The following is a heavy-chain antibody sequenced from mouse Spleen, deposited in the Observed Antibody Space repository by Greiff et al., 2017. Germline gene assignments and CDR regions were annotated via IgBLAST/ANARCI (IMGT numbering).Heavy chain of an antibody. V-gene: IGHV3-8*02. CDR3: ARYGYDHYAMDY. Sequence: EVKLVESGPSLVKPSQTLSLTCSVTGDSITSGYWNWIRKFPGNKLEYMGYISYSGSTYYNPSLKSRISITRDTSKNQYYLQLNSVTTEDTATYYCARYGYDHYAMDYWGQGTSVTVSS. J-gene: IGHJ4*01. D-gene: IGHD2-2*01. CDR1: GDSITSGY. CDR2: ISYSGST.